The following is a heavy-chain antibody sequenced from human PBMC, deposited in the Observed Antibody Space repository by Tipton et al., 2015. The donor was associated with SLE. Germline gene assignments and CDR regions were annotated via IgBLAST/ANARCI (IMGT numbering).Heavy chain of an antibody. CDR1: GGSFSGYY. CDR3: ARESSSSFCALDI. D-gene: IGHD6-6*01. V-gene: IGHV4-59*01. CDR2: IYYSGST. J-gene: IGHJ3*02. Sequence: TLSLTCAVYGGSFSGYYWSWIRQPPGKGLEWIGYIYYSGSTNYNPSLKSRVTISVDTSKNQFSLKLSSVTAADTAVYYCARESSSSFCALDIWGQGTMVTVSS.